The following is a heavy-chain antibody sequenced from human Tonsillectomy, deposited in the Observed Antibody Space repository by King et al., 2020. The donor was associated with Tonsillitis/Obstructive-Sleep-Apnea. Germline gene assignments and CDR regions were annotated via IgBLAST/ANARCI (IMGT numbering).Heavy chain of an antibody. V-gene: IGHV3-23*04. D-gene: IGHD1-14*01. CDR3: AKQRVRALLYLAESQDSFDY. CDR2: ISGRSGIT. J-gene: IGHJ4*02. CDR1: GFTFSTYA. Sequence: VQLVESGGGLVQPGGSLTLSCAASGFTFSTYAMSCVRQAPGKGLEWVSSISGRSGITYYADSVNGRFTIAREDSKNTLYLQMHSLGAEDTAVYYCAKQRVRALLYLAESQDSFDYWGQGTLVTVSS.